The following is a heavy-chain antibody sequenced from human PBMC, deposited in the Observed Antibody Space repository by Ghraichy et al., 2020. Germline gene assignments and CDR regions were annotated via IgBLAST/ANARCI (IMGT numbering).Heavy chain of an antibody. V-gene: IGHV4-59*01. CDR1: GGSFSSYY. J-gene: IGHJ4*02. CDR2: THYSGTT. D-gene: IGHD3-22*01. CDR3: ARDIYYYETSGYPQ. Sequence: SETLSLTCTVSGGSFSSYYWTWIRQPPGKGLEWIGSTHYSGTTNYNPTLRSRVTISVDMSKNQLSLRLSSVTAADTAVYYCARDIYYYETSGYPQWGPGTLVTVSS.